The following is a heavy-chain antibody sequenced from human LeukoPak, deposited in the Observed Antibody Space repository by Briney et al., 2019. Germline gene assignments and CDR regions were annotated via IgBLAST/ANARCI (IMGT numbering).Heavy chain of an antibody. CDR2: IYYSGST. Sequence: SETLSLTCTVSGGSISSSSYYWGWIRQPPGKGLEWIGSIYYSGSTYYNPSLKSRVTISVDTSKNQFSLKLSSVTAADTAVYYCARQGYSSGWPPLDYYYGMDVWGQGTTVTVSS. CDR1: GGSISSSSYY. D-gene: IGHD6-19*01. V-gene: IGHV4-39*01. J-gene: IGHJ6*02. CDR3: ARQGYSSGWPPLDYYYGMDV.